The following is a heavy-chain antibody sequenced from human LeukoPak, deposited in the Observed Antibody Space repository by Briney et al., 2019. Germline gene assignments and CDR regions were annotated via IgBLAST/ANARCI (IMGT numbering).Heavy chain of an antibody. D-gene: IGHD6-19*01. V-gene: IGHV7-4-1*02. CDR1: GYTFTSYT. CDR2: INTNTGNS. J-gene: IGHJ4*02. CDR3: ARGNRAVGVDS. Sequence: ASVKVSCKASGYTFTSYTLNWVRQAPGQGLEWMGWINTNTGNSTYAQGFTGRFVFSLDTSLSTAYLQISSLKTEDTAVYFCARGNRAVGVDSWGQGTLVTVSS.